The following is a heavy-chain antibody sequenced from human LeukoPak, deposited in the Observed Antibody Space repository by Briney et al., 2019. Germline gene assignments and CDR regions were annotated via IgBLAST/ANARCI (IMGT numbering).Heavy chain of an antibody. D-gene: IGHD1-26*01. CDR1: GFTFSSYA. J-gene: IGHJ6*02. CDR2: ISYDGSNK. CDR3: ARDIWSGSSYGMDV. Sequence: SGGSLRLSCAASGFTFSSYAMHWVRQAPGKGLEWVAVISYDGSNKYYADSVKGRFTISRDNPKNTLYLQMNSLRAEDTAVYYCARDIWSGSSYGMDVWGQGTTVTVSS. V-gene: IGHV3-30*04.